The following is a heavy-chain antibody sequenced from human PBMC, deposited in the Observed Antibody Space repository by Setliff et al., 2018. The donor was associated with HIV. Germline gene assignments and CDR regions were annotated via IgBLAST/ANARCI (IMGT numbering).Heavy chain of an antibody. V-gene: IGHV4-39*07. CDR2: MFYSGRT. Sequence: SETLSLTCTVSGGSIRSSSYYWAWLRQSPGKGLEWIGSMFYSGRTYHNPSLKSRVTISADATKNQFSLKLSSVNAADTAVYYCARVLEQVVSDYWGQGTLVTVS. J-gene: IGHJ4*02. CDR1: GGSIRSSSYY. CDR3: ARVLEQVVSDY. D-gene: IGHD6-6*01.